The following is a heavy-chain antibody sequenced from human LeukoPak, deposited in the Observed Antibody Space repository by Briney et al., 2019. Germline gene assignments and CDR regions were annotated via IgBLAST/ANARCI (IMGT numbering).Heavy chain of an antibody. Sequence: GGSLRLSCAASGVTFRIYGMSWVRQAPGKGLEWVSGISGSGGTTDYAESVKGRFTISRDNSKNTLYLQMSSLRAEDTAVYYCAKAGADRVLRHFDWSAWEWDQGTLVTVSS. V-gene: IGHV3-23*01. CDR1: GVTFRIYG. J-gene: IGHJ4*02. CDR3: AKAGADRVLRHFDWSAWE. CDR2: ISGSGGTT. D-gene: IGHD3-9*01.